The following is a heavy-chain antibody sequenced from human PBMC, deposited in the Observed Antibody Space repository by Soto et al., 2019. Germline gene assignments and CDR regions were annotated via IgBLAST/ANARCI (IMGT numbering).Heavy chain of an antibody. J-gene: IGHJ4*02. CDR3: ARSGYSYGPNPLLY. V-gene: IGHV4-31*03. CDR1: GGSISSGGYY. CDR2: IYYSGST. D-gene: IGHD5-18*01. Sequence: QVQLQESSAGLVKPSQTLSLTCTVSGGSISSGGYYWSWIRQHPGKGLEWIGYIYYSGSTYYNPSLKSRVTISVHTSKNQFSLKLSPVTAADTAVYYCARSGYSYGPNPLLYWGQGTLVTVSS.